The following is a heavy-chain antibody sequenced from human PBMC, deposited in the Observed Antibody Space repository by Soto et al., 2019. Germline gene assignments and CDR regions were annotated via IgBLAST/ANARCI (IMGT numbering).Heavy chain of an antibody. CDR3: ARVLPRITMVRGAHRDYYYGMDV. J-gene: IGHJ6*02. CDR2: ISAYNGNT. D-gene: IGHD3-10*01. Sequence: ASVKVSCKASGYTFTSYGISWVRQAPGQGLEWMGWISAYNGNTNYAQKLQGRVTMTTDTSTSTAYMELRSLRSDDTPVYYCARVLPRITMVRGAHRDYYYGMDVWRQGTTVTVSS. CDR1: GYTFTSYG. V-gene: IGHV1-18*01.